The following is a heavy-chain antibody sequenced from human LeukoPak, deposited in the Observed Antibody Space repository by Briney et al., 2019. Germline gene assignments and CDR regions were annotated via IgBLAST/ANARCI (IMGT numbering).Heavy chain of an antibody. D-gene: IGHD5-18*01. CDR2: LSGSGGST. CDR1: GFTFSTYA. Sequence: PGGSLRLSCAASGFTFSTYAMSWVRQAPGKGLEWVSGLSGSGGSTYYADSVKGRFTISRDNSKNTLNLQMNSLRAEDTAVYYCAKVFGYSYGRFDYWGQGTLVTVSS. CDR3: AKVFGYSYGRFDY. J-gene: IGHJ4*02. V-gene: IGHV3-23*01.